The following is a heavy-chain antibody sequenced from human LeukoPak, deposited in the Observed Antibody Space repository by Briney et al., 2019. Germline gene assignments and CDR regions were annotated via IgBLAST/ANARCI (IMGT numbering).Heavy chain of an antibody. CDR3: ATSPGTVAAAGHTFQDYYYYGMDV. D-gene: IGHD6-13*01. CDR1: GFTFSSYW. V-gene: IGHV3-7*03. Sequence: GGSLRLSCAASGFTFSSYWMSSARQAPGRGLEWVANIKQDGRHKYYVDSVKGRFTISRDNSKNTLYLQINSLRAEDTAVYYCATSPGTVAAAGHTFQDYYYYGMDVWGQGTTVTVSS. CDR2: IKQDGRHK. J-gene: IGHJ6*02.